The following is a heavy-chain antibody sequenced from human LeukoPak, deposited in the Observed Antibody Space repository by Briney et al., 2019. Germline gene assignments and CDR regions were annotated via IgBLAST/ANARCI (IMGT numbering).Heavy chain of an antibody. Sequence: GGSLRLSCAASGFTFSSYAMHWVRQAPGKGLECVAVIWYDGSNKYYADSVKGRFTVSRDNSKNTLYLQLNSLGAEDTAMYYCARYSGIIKTFDYWGQGTLVTVSS. CDR2: IWYDGSNK. V-gene: IGHV3-33*01. CDR3: ARYSGIIKTFDY. CDR1: GFTFSSYA. D-gene: IGHD1-26*01. J-gene: IGHJ4*02.